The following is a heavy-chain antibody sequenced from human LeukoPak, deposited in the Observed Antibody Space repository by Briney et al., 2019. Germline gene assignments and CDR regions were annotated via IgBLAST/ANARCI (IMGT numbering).Heavy chain of an antibody. V-gene: IGHV3-20*04. J-gene: IGHJ4*02. D-gene: IGHD6-19*01. CDR2: INWNGGST. CDR3: AAGDRNGWYFDY. CDR1: GFTFYDHG. Sequence: GGSLRLSCAASGFTFYDHGMRWVRQVPGKGLEWVSGINWNGGSTGYADSVKGRFTISRDNAKNSLYLQMNSLRAEDTALYYCAAGDRNGWYFDYWGQGTLVTVSS.